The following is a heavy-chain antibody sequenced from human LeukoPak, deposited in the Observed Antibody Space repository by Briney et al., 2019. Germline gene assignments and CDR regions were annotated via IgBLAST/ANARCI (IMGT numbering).Heavy chain of an antibody. CDR3: ASDHDYGDHSWVYYFDY. Sequence: APLKVSCKASGYTFTHYYMDWGRQAPGQGVEWMGWINPNSGGTNYAQKFQGRVTMTRDTSISTAYMELSRLRSDDTAVYYCASDHDYGDHSWVYYFDYWGQGTLVTVSS. CDR2: INPNSGGT. J-gene: IGHJ4*02. CDR1: GYTFTHYY. D-gene: IGHD4-17*01. V-gene: IGHV1-2*02.